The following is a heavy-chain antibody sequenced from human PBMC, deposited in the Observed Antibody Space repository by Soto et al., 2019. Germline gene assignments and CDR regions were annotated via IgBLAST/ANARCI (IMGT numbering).Heavy chain of an antibody. Sequence: SETLSLTCTVSGGSISSYYWSWIRQPPGKGLEWIGYIYYSGSTNYNPSLKSRVTISVDTSKNQFSLKLSSVTAADTAVYYCARVPYDFWSGYYMEFXYWGQGTLVTVSS. V-gene: IGHV4-59*01. CDR3: ARVPYDFWSGYYMEFXY. CDR2: IYYSGST. D-gene: IGHD3-3*01. J-gene: IGHJ4*02. CDR1: GGSISSYY.